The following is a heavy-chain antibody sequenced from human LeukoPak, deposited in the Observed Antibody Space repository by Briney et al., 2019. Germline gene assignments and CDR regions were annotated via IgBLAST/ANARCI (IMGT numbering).Heavy chain of an antibody. CDR2: ISAYNGNT. Sequence: ASVKVSCKASGYTFTSYGISWVRQAPGQGLEWMGWISAYNGNTNYAQKLQGRVTMTTDTSTSTAYMELRSLRSDDTAVYYCASSGGLLLWFGESTSLDYWGQGTLVTVSS. D-gene: IGHD3-10*01. V-gene: IGHV1-18*01. CDR3: ASSGGLLLWFGESTSLDY. J-gene: IGHJ4*02. CDR1: GYTFTSYG.